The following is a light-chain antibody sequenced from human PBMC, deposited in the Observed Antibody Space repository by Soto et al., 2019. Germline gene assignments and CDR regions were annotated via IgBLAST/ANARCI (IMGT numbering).Light chain of an antibody. CDR2: MAS. J-gene: IGKJ1*01. CDR3: QQYYRQAT. Sequence: IQMTQSPSTLSASVGDRVTITCRASQSITNWLAWYQQKPGKAPKPLIYMASSLESGVPSRFSGSGGGTEFTLTISSLQPDDFATYYCQQYYRQATFGQGTKVEIK. CDR1: QSITNW. V-gene: IGKV1-5*03.